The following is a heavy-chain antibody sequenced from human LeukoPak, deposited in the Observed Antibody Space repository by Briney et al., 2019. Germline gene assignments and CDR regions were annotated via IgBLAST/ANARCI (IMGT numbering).Heavy chain of an antibody. CDR3: ARHPGQRGSYYLYYFDP. CDR1: GGSISSSGYS. CDR2: MYYSGSS. J-gene: IGHJ4*02. D-gene: IGHD1-26*01. V-gene: IGHV4-39*01. Sequence: PSETLSLTCSVSGGSISSSGYSWGWIRHPPGKGLQWIGSMYYSGSSYYNPSLKSRVTISVDTSKNQFSLKLSSVTAADTAVYYCARHPGQRGSYYLYYFDPWGQGTLVRVSS.